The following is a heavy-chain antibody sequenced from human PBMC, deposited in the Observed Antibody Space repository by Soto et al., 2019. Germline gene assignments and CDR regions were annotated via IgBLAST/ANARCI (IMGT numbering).Heavy chain of an antibody. CDR1: GFHFSTYS. J-gene: IGHJ1*01. CDR2: ISASTLTT. D-gene: IGHD2-2*01. CDR3: ARATQLVAAAATSIGL. Sequence: EVELVDSGGGLVQPGGSLRRSCAASGFHFSTYSMSWVRQAPGKGLEWISYISASTLTTFYADSVKGRFTISRDTAQNSLYLQMNRLTDEDTAVYYCARATQLVAAAATSIGLGGQGTKVTVS. V-gene: IGHV3-48*02.